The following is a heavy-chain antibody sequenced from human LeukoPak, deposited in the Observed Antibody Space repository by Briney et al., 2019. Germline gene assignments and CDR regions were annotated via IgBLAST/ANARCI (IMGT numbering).Heavy chain of an antibody. CDR2: ISYDGSNK. CDR3: ATSIVVVPAATGGTDAFDI. CDR1: GFTFSSYG. D-gene: IGHD2-2*01. V-gene: IGHV3-30*03. Sequence: PGGALRLSCAASGFTFSSYGMHWVRQAPGKGLEGVAVISYDGSNKYYADSVKGRFTISRDNSKNTLYLQMNSLRAEDTAVYYCATSIVVVPAATGGTDAFDIWGQGTMVTVPS. J-gene: IGHJ3*02.